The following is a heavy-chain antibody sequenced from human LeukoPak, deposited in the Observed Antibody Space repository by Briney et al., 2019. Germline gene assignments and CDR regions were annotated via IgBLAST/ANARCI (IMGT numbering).Heavy chain of an antibody. Sequence: GASVKVSCKASVGTFSSYAISWVRQAPGQGLEWMGRIIPIFGTANYAQKYQGRVTITADESTSTSYMELSSLRSEDTAVYYCARVLPYDSSGYSDWGQGTLVTVSS. D-gene: IGHD3-22*01. CDR2: IIPIFGTA. V-gene: IGHV1-69*13. CDR1: VGTFSSYA. J-gene: IGHJ4*02. CDR3: ARVLPYDSSGYSD.